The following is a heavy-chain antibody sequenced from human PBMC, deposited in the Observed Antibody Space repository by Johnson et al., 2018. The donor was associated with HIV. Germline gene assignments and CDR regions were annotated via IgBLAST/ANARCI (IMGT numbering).Heavy chain of an antibody. CDR3: ASLPTRKGGRSGAFDI. CDR2: ISGSGGST. Sequence: QVQLVESGGGVVQPGGPLRLSCAASGFNFSSYGMHWVRQAPGKGLEWVSGISGSGGSTFYADSVKGRFTISRDNSKNTLYLQMNSVRAEDTALYYCASLPTRKGGRSGAFDIWGQGTMVTVSS. CDR1: GFNFSSYG. V-gene: IGHV3-NL1*01. J-gene: IGHJ3*02. D-gene: IGHD3-3*01.